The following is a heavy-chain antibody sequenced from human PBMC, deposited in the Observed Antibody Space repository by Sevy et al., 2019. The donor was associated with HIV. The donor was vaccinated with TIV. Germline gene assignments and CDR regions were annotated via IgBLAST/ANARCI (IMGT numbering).Heavy chain of an antibody. CDR1: GFSFSSYW. J-gene: IGHJ6*02. CDR3: ARKYHDTSGYPRYSMDV. Sequence: GGSLRLSCEASGFSFSSYWMSWVRQAPGKGLEYVSAISGGGGNTYYGTSVKGRFTVSRDNAKNTLYLQMGSLRAEDMAVYFCARKYHDTSGYPRYSMDVWGQGTTVTVSS. D-gene: IGHD3-22*01. V-gene: IGHV3-64*01. CDR2: ISGGGGNT.